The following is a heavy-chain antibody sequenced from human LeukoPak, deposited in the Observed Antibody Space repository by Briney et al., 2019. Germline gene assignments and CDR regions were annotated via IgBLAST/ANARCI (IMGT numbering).Heavy chain of an antibody. V-gene: IGHV5-51*01. J-gene: IGHJ4*02. CDR1: GYSFTSYW. D-gene: IGHD3-9*01. CDR3: ARRDILTGYYDYFDY. Sequence: GESLKISCKGSGYSFTSYWIGWVRQMPGKGLEWMGIIYLGDSDTRYSPSFQGQVTISADKSISTAYLQWSSLKASDTAMYYCARRDILTGYYDYFDYWGQGTLVTVSS. CDR2: IYLGDSDT.